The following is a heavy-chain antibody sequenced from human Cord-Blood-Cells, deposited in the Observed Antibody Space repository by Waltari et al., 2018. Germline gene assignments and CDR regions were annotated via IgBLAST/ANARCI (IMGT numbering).Heavy chain of an antibody. CDR3: ARTEMTTVTIDY. Sequence: QVQLQESGPGLVKPSETLSLTCAVSGYSISSGYYWGWIRQPPGKGLEWIGSIYHSGSTYDNPSLKSRGTISVDTSKNQFSLKLSSVTAADTAVYYCARTEMTTVTIDYWGQGTLVTVSS. J-gene: IGHJ4*02. CDR1: GYSISSGYY. V-gene: IGHV4-38-2*01. CDR2: IYHSGST. D-gene: IGHD4-4*01.